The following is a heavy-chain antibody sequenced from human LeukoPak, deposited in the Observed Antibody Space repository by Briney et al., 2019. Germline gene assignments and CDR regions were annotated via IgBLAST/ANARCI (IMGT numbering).Heavy chain of an antibody. J-gene: IGHJ6*03. Sequence: GGSLRFSCAASGFTFSSYAMSWVRQAPGKGLEWVSAISGSGGSTYYADSVKCRFTISRDNSKNTLYLQMNSLRAEDTAVYYCAKGAVTPADYYYYYYMDVWGKGTTVTVSS. V-gene: IGHV3-23*01. D-gene: IGHD4-11*01. CDR3: AKGAVTPADYYYYYYMDV. CDR1: GFTFSSYA. CDR2: ISGSGGST.